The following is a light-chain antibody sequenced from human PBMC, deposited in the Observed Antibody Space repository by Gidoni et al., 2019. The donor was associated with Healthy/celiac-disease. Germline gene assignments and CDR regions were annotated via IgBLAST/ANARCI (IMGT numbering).Light chain of an antibody. Sequence: DIQMTQSPSTLSASVGDRVTITCRASQSISSWLAWYQQKPGKAPKLLIYDASSLESVVPSRFSGSGSGTEFTLTISILQPDDFATYYCQQYNSYSWTFGQGTKVEIK. CDR3: QQYNSYSWT. CDR2: DAS. CDR1: QSISSW. J-gene: IGKJ1*01. V-gene: IGKV1-5*01.